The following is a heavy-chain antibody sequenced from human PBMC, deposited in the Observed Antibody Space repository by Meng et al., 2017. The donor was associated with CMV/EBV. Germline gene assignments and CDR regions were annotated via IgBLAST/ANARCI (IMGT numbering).Heavy chain of an antibody. J-gene: IGHJ6*02. Sequence: SETLSLTCTVSGYSISSSYYWGWIRQPPGKGLEWIGSIYYSGSTYYNPSLKSRVTISVDTSKNQFSLKLSSVTAADTAVYYCARDNGARPGRPYYYYGMDVWGQGTTVTVSS. CDR3: ARDNGARPGRPYYYYGMDV. CDR1: GYSISSSYY. V-gene: IGHV4-38-2*02. D-gene: IGHD6-6*01. CDR2: IYYSGST.